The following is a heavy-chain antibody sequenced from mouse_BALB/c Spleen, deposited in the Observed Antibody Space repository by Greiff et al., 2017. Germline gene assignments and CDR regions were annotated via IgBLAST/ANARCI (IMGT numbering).Heavy chain of an antibody. J-gene: IGHJ3*01. CDR3: TREGTTTGFAY. CDR1: GYTFTSYW. V-gene: IGHV1-52*01. D-gene: IGHD1-1*01. CDR2: IDPYDSET. Sequence: QVQLQQPGAGLVRPGASVKLSCTASGYTFTSYWMNWVKQRPEQGLEWIGRIDPYDSETHYNQKFKDKAILTVDKSSSTAYMQLSSLTSEDSAVYYCTREGTTTGFAYWGQGTLVTVSA.